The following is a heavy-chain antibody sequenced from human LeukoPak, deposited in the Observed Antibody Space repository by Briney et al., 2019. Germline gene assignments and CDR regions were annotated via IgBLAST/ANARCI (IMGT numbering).Heavy chain of an antibody. CDR2: ISYVGSNK. Sequence: GGCLRLSCAVSGFTFSSYGMHWVRQAPGKGMGWGAFISYVGSNKYYADSVKGRFSISRDNSKRTLYLQMNSLRAAETSLCFIAKERAPRYHSSGYPGYWGQGTLVTVSS. V-gene: IGHV3-30*02. CDR3: AKERAPRYHSSGYPGY. CDR1: GFTFSSYG. D-gene: IGHD3-22*01. J-gene: IGHJ4*02.